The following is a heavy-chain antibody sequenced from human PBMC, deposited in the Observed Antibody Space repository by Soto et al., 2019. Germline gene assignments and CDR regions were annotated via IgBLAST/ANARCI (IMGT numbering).Heavy chain of an antibody. D-gene: IGHD3-22*01. CDR1: GYKVSTWHNFTSYW. V-gene: IGHV5-51*01. Sequence: PGESLKISCMGSGYKVSTWHNFTSYWIAWVRQMPGEGLEWMGIIYPGDSDTRYSPSFQGHVTISADKSISTAYLQWSSLKASDTAMYYCARRPFSSSGYYSNFDYWGQGTLVTVSS. CDR2: IYPGDSDT. CDR3: ARRPFSSSGYYSNFDY. J-gene: IGHJ4*02.